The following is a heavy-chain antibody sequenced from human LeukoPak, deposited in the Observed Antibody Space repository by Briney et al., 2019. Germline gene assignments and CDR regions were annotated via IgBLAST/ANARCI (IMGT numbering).Heavy chain of an antibody. D-gene: IGHD3-10*01. Sequence: GGSLRLSCAASGFTFSNYGMHWVRQAPGKGLEWVAVISYEGGTQHYADSVKGRFIISRDNPRNTLYLQMNILRTEDTAVYYCAKEGTPQVSTWYDLWGQGTQVIVSS. CDR3: AKEGTPQVSTWYDL. V-gene: IGHV3-30*18. J-gene: IGHJ5*02. CDR2: ISYEGGTQ. CDR1: GFTFSNYG.